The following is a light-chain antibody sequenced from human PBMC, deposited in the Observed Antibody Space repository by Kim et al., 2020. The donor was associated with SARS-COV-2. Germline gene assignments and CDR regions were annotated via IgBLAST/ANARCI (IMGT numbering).Light chain of an antibody. J-gene: IGKJ2*01. CDR3: QQRSTWPQT. V-gene: IGKV3-11*01. Sequence: SLPPAESAPRTCKASQSISNNLIWYQQNPGQAPRPLIYDASKRATGIPARFSGSGSGTDFTLTISSLEPEDFAVYYCQQRSTWPQTFGQGTKLEI. CDR1: QSISNN. CDR2: DAS.